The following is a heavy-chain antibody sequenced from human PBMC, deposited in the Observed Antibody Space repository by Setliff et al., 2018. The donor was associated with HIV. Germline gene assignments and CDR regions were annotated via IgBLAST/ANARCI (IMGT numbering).Heavy chain of an antibody. D-gene: IGHD1-1*01. J-gene: IGHJ6*02. CDR2: IYNRGST. V-gene: IGHV4-30-4*08. Sequence: SETLSLTCTVSGGSISRGVYYWSWIRQPPGKGLEWIGYIYNRGSTYYNPSLRSRVTISVDTSKNQFSLKLGSVTAADTAVYYCARRTSNLGMDVWGQGTTVTVSS. CDR3: ARRTSNLGMDV. CDR1: GGSISRGVYY.